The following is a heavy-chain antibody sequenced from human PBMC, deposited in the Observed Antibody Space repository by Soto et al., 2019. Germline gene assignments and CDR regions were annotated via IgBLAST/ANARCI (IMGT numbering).Heavy chain of an antibody. CDR3: AKDTVNYGSGSVDY. CDR2: ISGSGGST. Sequence: EVQLLESGGGLVQPGGSLRLSCAASGFTFSSYAMSWVRQAPGKGLEWVSAISGSGGSTYYADSVKGRFTISRDNSKNTLYLQMNSMIEEDTAVYYWAKDTVNYGSGSVDYWGQGTLVSVSS. J-gene: IGHJ4*02. D-gene: IGHD3-10*01. V-gene: IGHV3-23*01. CDR1: GFTFSSYA.